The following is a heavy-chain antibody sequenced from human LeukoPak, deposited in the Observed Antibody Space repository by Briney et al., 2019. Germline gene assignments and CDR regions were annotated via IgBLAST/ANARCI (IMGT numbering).Heavy chain of an antibody. Sequence: GGSLRLSCAASGFTFSSYAMSWVRQAPGKGLEWVSAISGSGGSTYYADSVKGRLTISRDNSKNTLYLQMNSLRAEDTAVYYCAKGDYYYYYMDVWGKGTTVTISS. V-gene: IGHV3-23*01. CDR1: GFTFSSYA. J-gene: IGHJ6*03. CDR3: AKGDYYYYYMDV. CDR2: ISGSGGST.